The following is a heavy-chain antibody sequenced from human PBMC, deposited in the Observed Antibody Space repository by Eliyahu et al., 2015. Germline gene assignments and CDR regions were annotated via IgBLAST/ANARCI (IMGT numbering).Heavy chain of an antibody. CDR1: GFIFSNYS. Sequence: EVQLLESGGDLVLPGGSLRLSCVASGFIFSNYSXPWVXQXPGKGREWVSAINGSGDSTYYADSVKGRFTISRDNSKNTLFLQMNNLGADDTAVYYCAKAIDAPLVTMVRGVINYYYGLDVWGQGTTVTVSS. J-gene: IGHJ6*02. V-gene: IGHV3-23*01. CDR3: AKAIDAPLVTMVRGVINYYYGLDV. CDR2: INGSGDST. D-gene: IGHD3-10*01.